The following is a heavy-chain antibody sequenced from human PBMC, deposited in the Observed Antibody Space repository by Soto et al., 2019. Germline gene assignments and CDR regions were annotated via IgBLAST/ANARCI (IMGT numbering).Heavy chain of an antibody. CDR1: GDSISSTNNY. V-gene: IGHV4-31*03. Sequence: QVQLRESGPGLVKPSQTLSLTCTVSGDSISSTNNYWSWIRQHPGKGLEWIGYIYYSGSTYYNPSLKSRHAISVDTSKNQFSLKLSSVTAADTAVYYCARTVCSSASCYGYYYYGMDVWGQGTTVTVSS. D-gene: IGHD2-2*01. J-gene: IGHJ6*02. CDR3: ARTVCSSASCYGYYYYGMDV. CDR2: IYYSGST.